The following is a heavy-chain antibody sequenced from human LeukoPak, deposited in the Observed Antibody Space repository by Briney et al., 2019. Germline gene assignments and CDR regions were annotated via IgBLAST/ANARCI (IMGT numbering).Heavy chain of an antibody. V-gene: IGHV5-51*01. J-gene: IGHJ4*02. CDR1: GYSFTNFW. D-gene: IGHD5-18*01. Sequence: GESLKISCKRSGYSFTNFWIAWVRQIHGKGLEWMPILYAGDSDTRYSPSYEGQVTMSVDKSISTAFLQWRSLKASDSAMYYGARGRAYSLGTDFDYWGQGTQVTVSS. CDR2: LYAGDSDT. CDR3: ARGRAYSLGTDFDY.